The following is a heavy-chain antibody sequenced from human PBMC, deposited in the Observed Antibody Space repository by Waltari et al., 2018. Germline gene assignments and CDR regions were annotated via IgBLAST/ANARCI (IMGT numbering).Heavy chain of an antibody. V-gene: IGHV3-23*04. CDR3: VKQRVRASPIFDY. CDR2: ISVGGGTT. CDR1: GFAFSSPA. Sequence: EVQLVESGGGLVPPGGSLKLSCATSGFAFSSPAMTWVRQAPGMGLEWVSDISVGGGTTYYADSVKGRFTISRDNSKNILYLQMNSLRAEDTAFYYCVKQRVRASPIFDYWGLGTLVTVSS. D-gene: IGHD6-25*01. J-gene: IGHJ4*02.